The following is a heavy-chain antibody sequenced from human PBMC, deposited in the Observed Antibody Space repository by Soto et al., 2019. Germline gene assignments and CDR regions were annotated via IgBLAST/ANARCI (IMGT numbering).Heavy chain of an antibody. CDR2: IYYSGST. J-gene: IGHJ4*02. D-gene: IGHD3-22*01. V-gene: IGHV4-31*03. CDR1: GGSISSGGYY. CDR3: ARRGDSSGRRTFYFDY. Sequence: SETLSLTCTVSGGSISSGGYYWSWIRQHPGKGLEWIGYIYYSGSTYYNPSLKSRVTISVDTSKNQFSLKLSSVTAADTAVYYCARRGDSSGRRTFYFDYWGQGTLVTSPQ.